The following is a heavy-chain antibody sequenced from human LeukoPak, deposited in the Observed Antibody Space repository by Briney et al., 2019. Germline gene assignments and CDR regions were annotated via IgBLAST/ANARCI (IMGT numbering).Heavy chain of an antibody. CDR1: GYLFTSNG. V-gene: IGHV1-18*01. D-gene: IGHD4-17*01. Sequence: ASVKVSCKASGYLFTSNGVTWLRQAPGQGPEWMGWISGYNGNTNYGQKHQGRVTMTTDTSTSTAYMELRSLTSDDTAVYYCARGHYGVFDSWGQGTLVTVSS. CDR2: ISGYNGNT. J-gene: IGHJ4*02. CDR3: ARGHYGVFDS.